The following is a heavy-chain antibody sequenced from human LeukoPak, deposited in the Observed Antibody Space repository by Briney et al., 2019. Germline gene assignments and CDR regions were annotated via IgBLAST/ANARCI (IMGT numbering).Heavy chain of an antibody. CDR3: AREELIAAAGNDY. CDR1: GYTFTGYY. D-gene: IGHD6-13*01. CDR2: INPNSGGT. J-gene: IGHJ4*02. V-gene: IGHV1-2*02. Sequence: GASVKVSCKASGYTFTGYYMHWVRQAPGQGLEWMGWINPNSGGTNYAQKFQGRVTMTRDTSISTAYMELSRLRSDDTAVYYCAREELIAAAGNDYWGQGTLVTVSS.